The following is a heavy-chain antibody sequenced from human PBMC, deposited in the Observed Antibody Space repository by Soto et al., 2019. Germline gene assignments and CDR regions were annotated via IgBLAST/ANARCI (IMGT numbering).Heavy chain of an antibody. CDR1: GGSISSYY. Sequence: SETLSLTRTVSGGSISSYYWSWIRQPPGKGLEWIGYIYYSGSTNYNPSLKSRVTISVDTSKNQFSLKLSSVTAADTAVYYCARAPRGNYGYPSYFDYWGQGTLVTVSS. V-gene: IGHV4-59*01. CDR3: ARAPRGNYGYPSYFDY. J-gene: IGHJ4*02. CDR2: IYYSGST. D-gene: IGHD3-10*01.